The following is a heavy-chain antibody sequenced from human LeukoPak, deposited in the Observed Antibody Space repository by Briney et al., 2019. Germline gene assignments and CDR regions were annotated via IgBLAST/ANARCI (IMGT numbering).Heavy chain of an antibody. J-gene: IGHJ4*02. Sequence: PSETLSLTCAVYGGSFSGYYWSWIRQPPGKGLEWIGEIGHSGDTKYNASLKSRVSLSVDTSKNQISLKMNFVTAADTALYYCARGHLRTGTRELDSWGQGTLVIVSS. V-gene: IGHV4-34*01. D-gene: IGHD1-7*01. CDR3: ARGHLRTGTRELDS. CDR1: GGSFSGYY. CDR2: IGHSGDT.